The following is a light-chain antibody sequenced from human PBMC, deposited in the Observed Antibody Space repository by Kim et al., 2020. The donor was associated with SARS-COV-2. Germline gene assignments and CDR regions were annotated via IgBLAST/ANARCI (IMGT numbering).Light chain of an antibody. CDR1: NIGSNS. V-gene: IGLV3-21*04. CDR2: FDS. Sequence: SYELTQPPSVSVAPGKTARITCGGDNIGSNSVHWYQKKSGQAPVLVMYFDSDRPAEIPERFFASKSGNTATLTINKVEAGDEADYYCQVWDTSSDYQYVFGTGTKVTVL. J-gene: IGLJ1*01. CDR3: QVWDTSSDYQYV.